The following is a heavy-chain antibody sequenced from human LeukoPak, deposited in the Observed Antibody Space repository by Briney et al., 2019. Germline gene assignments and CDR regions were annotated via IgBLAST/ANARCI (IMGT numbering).Heavy chain of an antibody. CDR3: ARGLAYYYDSTAYFLDY. D-gene: IGHD3-22*01. V-gene: IGHV3-30*04. J-gene: IGHJ4*02. Sequence: PGGSLRLSCAASGFTFRSYAIHWVRQAPGQGLEWVTIISSDGSYKNYADSVKGRFTISRDNSKNTLYLQMNSLRPEGTAVYYCARGLAYYYDSTAYFLDYWGQGTLVTVSS. CDR1: GFTFRSYA. CDR2: ISSDGSYK.